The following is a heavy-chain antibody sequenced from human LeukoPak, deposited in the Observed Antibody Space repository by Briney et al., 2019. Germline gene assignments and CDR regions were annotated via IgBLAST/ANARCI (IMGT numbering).Heavy chain of an antibody. CDR1: GYTFTGYG. CDR2: ISAYNGNT. Sequence: ASVKVSCKASGYTFTGYGIRWVRQAPGQGLEWVGWISAYNGNTNYAQKLQGRVTMTKDTSTTTAYMELRSLRSDDTAVYYCARYCGGDCYHPANYWGQGTLVTVSS. V-gene: IGHV1-18*01. CDR3: ARYCGGDCYHPANY. J-gene: IGHJ4*02. D-gene: IGHD2-21*02.